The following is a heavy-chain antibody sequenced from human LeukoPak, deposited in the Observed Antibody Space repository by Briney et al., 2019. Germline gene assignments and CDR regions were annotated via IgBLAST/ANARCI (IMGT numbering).Heavy chain of an antibody. D-gene: IGHD2-2*02. CDR3: APQGAYPRRVPDAIRPLDY. Sequence: ASLKDSCKHSGYTLTELSMHWVRQDPGKRLEWMAGFAPEDGETIYAQKFQGGATITADTSTDTAYMELSSLSSEHKAVYLCAPQGAYPRRVPDAIRPLDYWGQGTLVTVSS. V-gene: IGHV1-24*01. CDR2: FAPEDGET. CDR1: GYTLTELS. J-gene: IGHJ4*02.